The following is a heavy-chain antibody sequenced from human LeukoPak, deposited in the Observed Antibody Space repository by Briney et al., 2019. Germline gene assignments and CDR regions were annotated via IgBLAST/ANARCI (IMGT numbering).Heavy chain of an antibody. V-gene: IGHV1-69*06. Sequence: VASVKVSCKASGGTFSSYAISWVRQAPGQGLEWMGGIIPIFGTANYAQKFQGRVTITADKSTSTAYMELTSLRSEDTAVYYCAREVLRYFDWSTPGYFDYWGQGTLVTVSS. CDR2: IIPIFGTA. D-gene: IGHD3-9*01. J-gene: IGHJ4*02. CDR1: GGTFSSYA. CDR3: AREVLRYFDWSTPGYFDY.